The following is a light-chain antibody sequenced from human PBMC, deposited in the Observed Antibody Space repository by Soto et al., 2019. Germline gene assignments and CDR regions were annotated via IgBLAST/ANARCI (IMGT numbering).Light chain of an antibody. CDR3: QQYASLPLT. CDR2: GAS. V-gene: IGKV3-20*01. J-gene: IGKJ4*01. Sequence: IVLTQSPDTLSLSPGERATLSCRASQIVRGNNLVWYQQRPGQTPRLLISGASTRATGIPDRFRGTGSGTAFSLSISRLEPEDFAVYFCQQYASLPLTFGGGTKVEI. CDR1: QIVRGNN.